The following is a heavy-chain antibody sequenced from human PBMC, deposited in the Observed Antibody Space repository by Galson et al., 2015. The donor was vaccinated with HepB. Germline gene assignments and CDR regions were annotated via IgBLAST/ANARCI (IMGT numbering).Heavy chain of an antibody. Sequence: SLRLSCAASGFAFDSHAMSWVRQAPGRGLEWISGITGKGDSTFYADSVKGRFTVSKDNSNNTLYLQINSLRAEDAGLYFCARGYGLFDSWGQGILVTVSS. V-gene: IGHV3-23*01. CDR1: GFAFDSHA. D-gene: IGHD5-18*01. J-gene: IGHJ5*01. CDR2: ITGKGDST. CDR3: ARGYGLFDS.